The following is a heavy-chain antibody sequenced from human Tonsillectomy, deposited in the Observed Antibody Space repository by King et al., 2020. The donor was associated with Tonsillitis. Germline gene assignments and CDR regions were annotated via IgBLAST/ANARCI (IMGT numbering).Heavy chain of an antibody. Sequence: QLVQSGGGVVQPGRSLRLSCAASGFTFSSYGMHWVRQAPGKGLEWVAVISYDGSNKYYADSVKGRFTISRDNYKNTLYLQMNSLRAEDTAVYYCAKPRGYSYGLYYDYWGQGTLVTVSS. J-gene: IGHJ4*02. CDR1: GFTFSSYG. CDR3: AKPRGYSYGLYYDY. D-gene: IGHD5-18*01. V-gene: IGHV3-30*18. CDR2: ISYDGSNK.